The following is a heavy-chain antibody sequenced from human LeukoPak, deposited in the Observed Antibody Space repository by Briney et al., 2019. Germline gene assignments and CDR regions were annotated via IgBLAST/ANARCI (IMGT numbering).Heavy chain of an antibody. Sequence: ASVKVSCKASGGTFSSYALSWVRQAPGQGLEWMGGIIPIFGTANYAQKFQGRVTITAGESTSTAYMELSSLRSEDTAVYYCAKGIGKEQQWLRPLKLFDYWGQGTLVTVSS. J-gene: IGHJ4*02. CDR3: AKGIGKEQQWLRPLKLFDY. D-gene: IGHD5-12*01. CDR2: IIPIFGTA. CDR1: GGTFSSYA. V-gene: IGHV1-69*01.